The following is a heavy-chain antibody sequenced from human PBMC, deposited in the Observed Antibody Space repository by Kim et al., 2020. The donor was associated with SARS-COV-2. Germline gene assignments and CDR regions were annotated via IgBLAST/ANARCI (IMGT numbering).Heavy chain of an antibody. CDR1: GGSISSSSYY. CDR2: IYYSGST. J-gene: IGHJ4*02. Sequence: SETLSLTCTVSGGSISSSSYYWGWIRQPPGKGLEWIGSIYYSGSTYYNPSLKSRVTISVDTSKNQFSLKLSSVTAADTAVYYCARQDYYDSSGYHTGDYWGQGTLVTVSS. V-gene: IGHV4-39*01. CDR3: ARQDYYDSSGYHTGDY. D-gene: IGHD3-22*01.